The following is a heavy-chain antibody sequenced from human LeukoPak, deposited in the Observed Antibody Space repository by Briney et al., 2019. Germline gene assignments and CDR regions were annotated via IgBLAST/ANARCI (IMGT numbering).Heavy chain of an antibody. Sequence: PSETLSLTCAVYGGSFSGYYWSWIRQPPGKGLEWIGNIYYSGSTYYNPSLKSRVTISVDTSKNPFSLKLSSVTAADTAVYYCASDSSVFDCWGQGTLVTVSS. D-gene: IGHD6-19*01. CDR2: IYYSGST. CDR1: GGSFSGYY. V-gene: IGHV4-34*01. CDR3: ASDSSVFDC. J-gene: IGHJ4*02.